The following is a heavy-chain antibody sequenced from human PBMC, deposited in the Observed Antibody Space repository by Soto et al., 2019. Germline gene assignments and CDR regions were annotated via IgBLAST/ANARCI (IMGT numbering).Heavy chain of an antibody. V-gene: IGHV1-69*08. CDR3: AGDPDSHYNDSHASSYP. CDR1: GGTFSTYT. J-gene: IGHJ5*02. D-gene: IGHD3-22*01. CDR2: IIPIIGII. Sequence: QVQLVQSGAEVKKPGSSVKVSCKASGGTFSTYTITWVRQAPGQGLEWMGRIIPIIGIINYAQKFQGRVTIPAAKFTGPAYMGLTSLRLGDTALYYCAGDPDSHYNDSHASSYPWGQGTLVTVSS.